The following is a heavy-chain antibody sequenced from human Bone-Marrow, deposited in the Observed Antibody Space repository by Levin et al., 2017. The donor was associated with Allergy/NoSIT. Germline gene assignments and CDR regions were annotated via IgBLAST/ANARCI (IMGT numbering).Heavy chain of an antibody. J-gene: IGHJ6*03. CDR2: IDYKGGT. V-gene: IGHV4-61*01. CDR1: GTSVNSGSNY. Sequence: PSETLSLTCKVSGTSVNSGSNYWSWIRQSPGKGLEWIGNIDYKGGTNYNPSLRGRVTISADTSKNLFSLNLRSVTAADTAIYYCWRDLDYYYYMDVWGKGITVTVSS. CDR3: WRDLDYYYYMDV.